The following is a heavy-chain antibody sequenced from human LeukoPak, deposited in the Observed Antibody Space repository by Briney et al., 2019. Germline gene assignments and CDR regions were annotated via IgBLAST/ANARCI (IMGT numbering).Heavy chain of an antibody. CDR2: IYYSGST. D-gene: IGHD5/OR15-5a*01. V-gene: IGHV4-59*12. Sequence: PSETLPLTCTVSGGSISPYYWSWIRQPPGKGLEWIGYIYYSGSTNYNPSLKSRVTISVDTSKNQFSLKLSSVTAADTAVYYCAAGVWVDYWGQGTLVTVSS. J-gene: IGHJ4*02. CDR1: GGSISPYY. CDR3: AAGVWVDY.